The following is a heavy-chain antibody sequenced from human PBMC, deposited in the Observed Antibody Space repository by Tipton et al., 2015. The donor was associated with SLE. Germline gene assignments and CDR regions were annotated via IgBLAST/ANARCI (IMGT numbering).Heavy chain of an antibody. CDR3: APFYYSDSSGYSGGNWFDP. J-gene: IGHJ5*02. V-gene: IGHV4-34*01. CDR1: GGSFSGYY. D-gene: IGHD3-22*01. Sequence: TLSLTCAVYGGSFSGYYWSWIRQPPGKGLEWIGEINHSGSSNYNPSLKSRVTISVDTSKNQFSLKLSSVTAADTAVYYCAPFYYSDSSGYSGGNWFDPWGQGTLVTVSS. CDR2: INHSGSS.